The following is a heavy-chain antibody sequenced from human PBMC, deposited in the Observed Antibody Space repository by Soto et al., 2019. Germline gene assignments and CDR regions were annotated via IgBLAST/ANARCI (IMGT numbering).Heavy chain of an antibody. J-gene: IGHJ6*02. V-gene: IGHV1-8*01. CDR1: GYTFTSYG. CDR2: MNPNSGNT. Sequence: ASVKVSCKASGYTFTSYGINWVRQAPGQGLEWMGWMNPNSGNTGYAQKFQGRVTMTRNTSISTAYMELSSLRSEDTAVYYCATGLSWWTNRSSADYGMDVWGPGTTVTVSS. CDR3: ATGLSWWTNRSSADYGMDV. D-gene: IGHD6-25*01.